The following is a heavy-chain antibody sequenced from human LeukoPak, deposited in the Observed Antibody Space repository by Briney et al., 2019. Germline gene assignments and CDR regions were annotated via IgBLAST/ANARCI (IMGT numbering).Heavy chain of an antibody. V-gene: IGHV3-23*01. CDR3: AKKGYYDGSGYYMYYFDH. CDR1: GFTFSIYA. CDR2: ISGSGGTA. J-gene: IGHJ4*02. Sequence: GGSLRLSCAASGFTFSIYAMRWVRQAPGKGLEWVSAISGSGGTAYYADSVKGRFTISRDNSKNTLYLQMNSLRAEDTAVYCCAKKGYYDGSGYYMYYFDHWGQGTLITVSS. D-gene: IGHD3-22*01.